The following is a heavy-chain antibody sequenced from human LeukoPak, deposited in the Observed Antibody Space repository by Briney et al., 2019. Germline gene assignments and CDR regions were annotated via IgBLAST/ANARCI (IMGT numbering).Heavy chain of an antibody. Sequence: SETLSLTCTVSGGSISSSSYFWGWIRQPPGKGLEWIGIIYYSGSTHYNPSLKSRVTISVDPSKNQFSLKLNSVIAADTAVYFCARSYDSSAYYYVFDYWGQGTLVTVSS. CDR2: IYYSGST. J-gene: IGHJ4*02. V-gene: IGHV4-39*01. CDR1: GGSISSSSYF. CDR3: ARSYDSSAYYYVFDY. D-gene: IGHD3-22*01.